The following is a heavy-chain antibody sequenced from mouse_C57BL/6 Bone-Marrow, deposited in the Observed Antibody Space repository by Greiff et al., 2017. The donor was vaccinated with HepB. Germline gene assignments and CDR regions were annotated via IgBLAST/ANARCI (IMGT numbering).Heavy chain of an antibody. CDR3: ARGWLLRFHDF. CDR2: IYPRNGDT. Sequence: QVQLQQSGAELARPGASVKLSCKASGYTFTSYGISWVKQRTGQGLEWIGEIYPRNGDTYYNQKFKGKATLTADKSSSTAYMELRSLTSEDSAVYYCARGWLLRFHDFWDRGNTLTVS. J-gene: IGHJ2*01. D-gene: IGHD2-3*01. CDR1: GYTFTSYG. V-gene: IGHV1-81*01.